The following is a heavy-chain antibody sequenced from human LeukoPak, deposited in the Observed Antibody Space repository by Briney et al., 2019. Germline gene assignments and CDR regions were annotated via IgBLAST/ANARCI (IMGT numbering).Heavy chain of an antibody. D-gene: IGHD5-12*01. CDR3: ARSPLGYSAPSDDY. V-gene: IGHV4-59*01. J-gene: IGHJ4*02. CDR2: VYYSGST. Sequence: PSETLSLTCTVSGGSISSYYWSWIRQPPGKGLEWIGYVYYSGSTNYNPSLKSRVTISVDTSKNQFSLKLSSVTAADTAVYYCARSPLGYSAPSDDYWGQGTLVTVSS. CDR1: GGSISSYY.